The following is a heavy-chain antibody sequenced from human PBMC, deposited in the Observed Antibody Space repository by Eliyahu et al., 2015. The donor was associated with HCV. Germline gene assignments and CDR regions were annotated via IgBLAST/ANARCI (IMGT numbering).Heavy chain of an antibody. V-gene: IGHV3-23*01. Sequence: EVQLLESGGGLVQPGGSLRLSCXTSGFTFNNYAMNWVRQAPGKXLXGVXXXIGXGGDTYYPDXVKGRFTVSRDNSRSTLSLQMNSLRAEDTAVYYCAKGKRERCTGVICYPFDIWGQGTMVTVSS. CDR1: GFTFNNYA. J-gene: IGHJ3*02. CDR2: XIGXGGDT. D-gene: IGHD2-8*02. CDR3: AKGKRERCTGVICYPFDI.